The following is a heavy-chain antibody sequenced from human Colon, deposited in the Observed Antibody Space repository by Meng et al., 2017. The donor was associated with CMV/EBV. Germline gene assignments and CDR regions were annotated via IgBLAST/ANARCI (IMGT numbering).Heavy chain of an antibody. CDR1: GGSFSNYY. CDR3: ARVGCSSTSCYYYYYGMDV. D-gene: IGHD2-2*01. CDR2: INDSGST. J-gene: IGHJ6*02. Sequence: SETLSLTCVVYGGSFSNYYWSWIRQAPGKGLEWIGEINDSGSTIYNPSLKSRVIISVDTSKNQFSLKLSSVTAADTGVYYCARVGCSSTSCYYYYYGMDVWGQGTTVTVSS. V-gene: IGHV4-34*01.